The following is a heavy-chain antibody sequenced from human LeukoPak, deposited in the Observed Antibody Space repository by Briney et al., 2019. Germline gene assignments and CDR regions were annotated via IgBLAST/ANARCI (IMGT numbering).Heavy chain of an antibody. CDR2: INSDGRSA. D-gene: IGHD3-16*01. V-gene: IGHV3-74*01. CDR1: GFAFSRYW. Sequence: PGGSLRLSCAASGFAFSRYWMHWVRQAPGKGLVWVSRINSDGRSAVYADSVKGRFTISRDNAKNTLYLQMDSLRAEDTAVYYCTRVSTTDDYRGQGTLVTVSS. CDR3: TRVSTTDDY. J-gene: IGHJ4*02.